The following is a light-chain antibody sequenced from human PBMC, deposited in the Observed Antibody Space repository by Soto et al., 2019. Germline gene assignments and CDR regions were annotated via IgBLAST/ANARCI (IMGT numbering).Light chain of an antibody. Sequence: EIVWTQSPATLSLSPGERATLSCRASQSVSSYLAWYQQKPGQAPRLLIYDASNRATGIPARFSGSGSGTDFTLTICSLEPEDFAVYYCQQRSNWPPTFGGGTKVDIK. CDR3: QQRSNWPPT. CDR1: QSVSSY. J-gene: IGKJ4*01. CDR2: DAS. V-gene: IGKV3-11*01.